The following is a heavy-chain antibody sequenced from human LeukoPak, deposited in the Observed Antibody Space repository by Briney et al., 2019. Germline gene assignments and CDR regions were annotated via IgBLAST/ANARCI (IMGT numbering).Heavy chain of an antibody. CDR3: AREGDSRWGELSP. CDR1: GFTFSTYA. CDR2: IWYDGSEQ. J-gene: IGHJ1*01. D-gene: IGHD3-16*02. Sequence: GRSLRLSCAASGFTFSTYAIHWVRQAPGKGLEWVAVIWYDGSEQYYADSVKGRFIISRDNSKSTSDLQMNSLRAEDAAVYYCAREGDSRWGELSPWGQGTLVTVSA. V-gene: IGHV3-33*01.